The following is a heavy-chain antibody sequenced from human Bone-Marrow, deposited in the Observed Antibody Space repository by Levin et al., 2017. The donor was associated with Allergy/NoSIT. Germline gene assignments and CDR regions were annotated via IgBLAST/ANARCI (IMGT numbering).Heavy chain of an antibody. J-gene: IGHJ4*02. Sequence: GGSLRLSCAASGFTFSDHAMAWVRQAPGRGLEWVSSISLSGGTTYNADSVKGRFTISRDNSKSTLYLQMHSLRDEDTALYYCARDEYGDIDFWGQGTLVTVSS. CDR3: ARDEYGDIDF. CDR2: ISLSGGTT. V-gene: IGHV3-23*01. D-gene: IGHD4-17*01. CDR1: GFTFSDHA.